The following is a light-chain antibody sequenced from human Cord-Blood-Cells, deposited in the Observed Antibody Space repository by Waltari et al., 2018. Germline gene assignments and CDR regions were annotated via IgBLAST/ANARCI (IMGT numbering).Light chain of an antibody. CDR1: RSDVGGYNF. J-gene: IGLJ3*02. V-gene: IGLV2-8*01. Sequence: QSALTPPPSASGLPGLSVTISCTGTRSDVGGYNFVPGYQQNPGKAPKLKIYEVSKRPSGVPDRFSGSKSGNTASLTVSGLQAEDEAEYYCSSYAGSNNWVFGGGTKLTVL. CDR3: SSYAGSNNWV. CDR2: EVS.